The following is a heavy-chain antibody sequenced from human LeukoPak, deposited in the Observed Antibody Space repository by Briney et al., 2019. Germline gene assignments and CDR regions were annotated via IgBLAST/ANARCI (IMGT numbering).Heavy chain of an antibody. CDR1: GFYFANYA. V-gene: IGHV3-23*01. Sequence: GGSLRLSCAASGFYFANYAMSWVRQAPGKGLEWVSAISGSGGSTYYADSVKGRFTISRDNSKNTLYLQMNSLRAEDTAVYYCAKERRYCSSTSCSHDAFDIWGQGTMVTVSS. D-gene: IGHD2-2*01. CDR2: ISGSGGST. CDR3: AKERRYCSSTSCSHDAFDI. J-gene: IGHJ3*02.